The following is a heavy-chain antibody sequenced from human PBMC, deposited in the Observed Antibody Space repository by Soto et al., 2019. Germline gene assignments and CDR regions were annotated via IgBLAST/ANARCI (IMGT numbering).Heavy chain of an antibody. D-gene: IGHD5-12*01. J-gene: IGHJ4*02. CDR2: ISARGGSS. Sequence: DVQLLESGGGLVQPGGSLRLSCAASGFSFSSYAMVWVRQAPGKGLEWVAVISARGGSSYFADSVKGRFTLSRDNSKNVLSLEMNSLRAGGTAIFFRAKGSNEYSASVENWGQGTLVVVSS. CDR1: GFSFSSYA. CDR3: AKGSNEYSASVEN. V-gene: IGHV3-23*01.